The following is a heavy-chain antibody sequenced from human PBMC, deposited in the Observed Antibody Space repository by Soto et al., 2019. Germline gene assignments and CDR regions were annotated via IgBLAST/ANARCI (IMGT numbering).Heavy chain of an antibody. CDR2: IYHSGST. J-gene: IGHJ4*02. V-gene: IGHV4-30-2*01. Sequence: SETLSLTCAVSGGSISSGGYSWSWIRQPPGKGLEWIGYIYHSGSTYYNPSLKSRVTISVDRSKNQFSLKLSSVTAADTAVYYCARGGDDILTGYGTLGYWGQGTLVTVSS. D-gene: IGHD3-9*01. CDR1: GGSISSGGYS. CDR3: ARGGDDILTGYGTLGY.